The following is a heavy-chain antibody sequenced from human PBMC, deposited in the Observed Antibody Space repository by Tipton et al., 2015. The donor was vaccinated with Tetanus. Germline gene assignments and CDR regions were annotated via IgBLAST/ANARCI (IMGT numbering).Heavy chain of an antibody. D-gene: IGHD2-15*01. V-gene: IGHV3-7*01. CDR1: GFTFSSYW. CDR2: IKQDGSEK. Sequence: GSLRLSCAASGFTFSSYWMNWVRQAPGKGLGWVANIKQDGSEKYYVDSVKGRFTISRDNAKNSLYLQMNSLRAEDTAVYYCARIYCSGGSCYSISLIDYWGQGTLVTVSS. CDR3: ARIYCSGGSCYSISLIDY. J-gene: IGHJ4*02.